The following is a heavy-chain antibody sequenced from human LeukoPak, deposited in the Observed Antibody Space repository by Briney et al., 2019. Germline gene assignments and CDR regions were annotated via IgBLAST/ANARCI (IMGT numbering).Heavy chain of an antibody. J-gene: IGHJ3*02. CDR2: IYYSGST. Sequence: SETLSLTCTVFGGSISSYYWSWIRQPPGKGLEWIGYIYYSGSTNYNPSLKSRVTISVDTSKNQFSLKLSSVTAADTAVYYCARGGRTTVTGNDAFDIWGQGTMVTVSS. CDR1: GGSISSYY. D-gene: IGHD4-17*01. CDR3: ARGGRTTVTGNDAFDI. V-gene: IGHV4-59*12.